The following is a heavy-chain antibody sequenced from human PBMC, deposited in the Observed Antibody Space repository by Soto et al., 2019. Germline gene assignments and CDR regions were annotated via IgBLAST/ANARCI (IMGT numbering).Heavy chain of an antibody. CDR3: ARDRVGVSSNWFDS. J-gene: IGHJ5*01. Sequence: SETLCLTCTVSGDSISSSYWNWIRQAPGKGLEWIGYIDDTGSTNYNPALKSRVTTSLDTSKNQFSLNLTSVTAADTAVYYCARDRVGVSSNWFDSWGRGTLVTVSS. CDR2: IDDTGST. V-gene: IGHV4-59*01. CDR1: GDSISSSY. D-gene: IGHD1-26*01.